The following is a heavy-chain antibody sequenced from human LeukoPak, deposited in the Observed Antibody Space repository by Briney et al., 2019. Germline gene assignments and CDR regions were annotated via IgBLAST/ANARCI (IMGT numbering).Heavy chain of an antibody. D-gene: IGHD1-26*01. J-gene: IGHJ6*03. V-gene: IGHV3-21*01. CDR1: GFTFRSYS. Sequence: GGSLRLSCAASGFTFRSYSMNWVRQAPGKGLEWVSAITTSSAYIYYADSVRGRFTISRDNAKNSLYLQMNSLRDDDTAVYYCARDPYSGNLGPTYYYYMDVWGKGTTVTVSS. CDR2: ITTSSAYI. CDR3: ARDPYSGNLGPTYYYYMDV.